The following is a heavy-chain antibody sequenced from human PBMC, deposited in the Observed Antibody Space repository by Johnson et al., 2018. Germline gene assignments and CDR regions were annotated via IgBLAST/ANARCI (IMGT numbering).Heavy chain of an antibody. V-gene: IGHV1-69*12. CDR1: GGTFSSYA. CDR2: IIPIFGTA. D-gene: IGHD2-15*01. Sequence: QVQLVQSGAEVKKPGSSVEVSCKASGGTFSSYAISWVRQAPGQGLEWMGGIIPIFGTANYAQKFQGRVTITADESTSPAYMERGSLGSEETAVYDCAGTTTDYCSGGGCYPVPLYYYYGMDVWGQGTTVTVSS. CDR3: AGTTTDYCSGGGCYPVPLYYYYGMDV. J-gene: IGHJ6*02.